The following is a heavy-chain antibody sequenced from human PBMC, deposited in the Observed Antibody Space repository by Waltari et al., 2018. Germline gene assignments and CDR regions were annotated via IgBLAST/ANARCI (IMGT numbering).Heavy chain of an antibody. D-gene: IGHD6-13*01. CDR2: IKTDGSTT. V-gene: IGHV3-74*01. Sequence: EVQLVESGGGLVRPGGPLRLSCSASGSTFSNYWMHWRRQAPGKGPVWVSQIKTDGSTTRYTDSVEGRFTISRDNARNMLYLQMNSLRAEDTALYYCAAYSGSWYWGQGTLVTVSS. CDR3: AAYSGSWY. CDR1: GSTFSNYW. J-gene: IGHJ4*02.